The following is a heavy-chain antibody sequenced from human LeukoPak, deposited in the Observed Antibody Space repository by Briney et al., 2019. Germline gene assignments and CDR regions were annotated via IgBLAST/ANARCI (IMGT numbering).Heavy chain of an antibody. Sequence: HSGGSLRLSCAASGFTFSSYAMSWVRQAPGKGLEWVSAISGSGGTTYYADSVKGRFTISRDNYKNTLYLQMNSLRAEDTAVYYCAKAVVVVAAHNWFDPWGQGTLVTVSS. V-gene: IGHV3-23*01. CDR2: ISGSGGTT. D-gene: IGHD2-15*01. CDR3: AKAVVVVAAHNWFDP. CDR1: GFTFSSYA. J-gene: IGHJ5*02.